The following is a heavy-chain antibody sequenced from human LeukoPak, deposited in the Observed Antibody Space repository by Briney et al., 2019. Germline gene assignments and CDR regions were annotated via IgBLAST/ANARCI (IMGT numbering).Heavy chain of an antibody. Sequence: GGSLRLSCAASGFTFSNYWMSWVRQAPGKGLEWVANINQDGSEIYYVDSVKGRFTISRDNAKNSLYLQINSLRAEDTAVYYCARDLKEYSYGLGDAFDIWGQGTMVTVSS. CDR2: INQDGSEI. CDR3: ARDLKEYSYGLGDAFDI. V-gene: IGHV3-7*01. J-gene: IGHJ3*02. CDR1: GFTFSNYW. D-gene: IGHD5-18*01.